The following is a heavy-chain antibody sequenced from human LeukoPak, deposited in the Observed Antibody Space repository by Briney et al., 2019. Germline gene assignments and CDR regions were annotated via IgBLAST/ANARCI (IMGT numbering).Heavy chain of an antibody. CDR3: ARYYASYGMDV. V-gene: IGHV3-21*06. Sequence: GGSLRLSCAASGFTFSSYSINWVRQAPGKGLEWVSSISSGSSYIYYADSVKGRLTISRDNAKNSVYLQMNSLRVEDTAVYYCARYYASYGMDVWGQGTTVTVSS. J-gene: IGHJ6*02. CDR1: GFTFSSYS. CDR2: ISSGSSYI.